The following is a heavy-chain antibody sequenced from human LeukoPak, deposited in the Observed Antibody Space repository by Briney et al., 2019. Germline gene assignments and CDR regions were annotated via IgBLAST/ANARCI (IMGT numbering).Heavy chain of an antibody. V-gene: IGHV3-74*01. CDR1: GFTFSSYW. CDR3: AADIDFHFDY. Sequence: GGSLRLSCAASGFTFSSYWMHWVRQAPGKGLVWVSRINSDGSSTDYADSVKGRFTISRDNAKNTLYLQMNTLRVEDTAVYYCAADIDFHFDYWGQGTLVTVSS. D-gene: IGHD3/OR15-3a*01. J-gene: IGHJ4*02. CDR2: INSDGSST.